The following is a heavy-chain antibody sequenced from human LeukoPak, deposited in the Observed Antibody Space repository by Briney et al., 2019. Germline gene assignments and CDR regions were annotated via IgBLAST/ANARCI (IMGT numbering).Heavy chain of an antibody. CDR1: GFTFSSYA. J-gene: IGHJ4*02. Sequence: GGSLRLSCAASGFTFSSYAMSGVRQAPGKGLEWVSAISGSGGSTYYADSVKGRFTISRDNSKNTLYLQMNSLRAEDTAVYYCAKDDGYSGYDSGDYWGQGTLVTVSS. V-gene: IGHV3-23*01. CDR2: ISGSGGST. CDR3: AKDDGYSGYDSGDY. D-gene: IGHD5-12*01.